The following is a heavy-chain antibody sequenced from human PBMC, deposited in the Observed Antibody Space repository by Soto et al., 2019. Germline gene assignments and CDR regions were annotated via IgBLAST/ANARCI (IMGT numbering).Heavy chain of an antibody. D-gene: IGHD1-26*01. Sequence: PGVSLRLSCAASGFTFSSYSMNWVRQAPGKGLKWVSYISSSSSTIYYADSVKGRFTISRDNAKNSLYLQINSLRDEDTAVYSCARDNTTTRYGMDIWGRGSTGTVAS. J-gene: IGHJ6*01. CDR1: GFTFSSYS. CDR3: ARDNTTTRYGMDI. CDR2: ISSSSSTI. V-gene: IGHV3-48*02.